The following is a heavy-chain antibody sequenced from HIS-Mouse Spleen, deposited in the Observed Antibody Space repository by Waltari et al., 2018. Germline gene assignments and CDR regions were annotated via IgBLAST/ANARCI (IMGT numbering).Heavy chain of an antibody. Sequence: QLQLQESGPGLVKPSETLSLTCPVSGGPISRSIYHWGWIRQPPGKGLEWIGSIYYSGSTYYNPSLKSRVTISVDTSKNQFSLKLSSVTAADTAVYYCAREIPYSSSWYDWYFDLWGRGTLVTVSS. D-gene: IGHD6-13*01. CDR3: AREIPYSSSWYDWYFDL. CDR1: GGPISRSIYH. V-gene: IGHV4-39*07. CDR2: IYYSGST. J-gene: IGHJ2*01.